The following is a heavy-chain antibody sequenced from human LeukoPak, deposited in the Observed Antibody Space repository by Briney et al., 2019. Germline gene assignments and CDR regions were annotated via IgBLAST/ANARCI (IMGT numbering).Heavy chain of an antibody. CDR1: GGTFSSYA. J-gene: IGHJ4*02. D-gene: IGHD4-17*01. Sequence: ALVKVSCKASGGTFSSYAISWVRQAPGQGLEWMGGIIPIFGTANYAQKFQGRVTITTDESTSTAYMELSSLRSEDTAVYYCARGGRTVTPNIVYFDYWGQGTLVTVSS. CDR3: ARGGRTVTPNIVYFDY. CDR2: IIPIFGTA. V-gene: IGHV1-69*05.